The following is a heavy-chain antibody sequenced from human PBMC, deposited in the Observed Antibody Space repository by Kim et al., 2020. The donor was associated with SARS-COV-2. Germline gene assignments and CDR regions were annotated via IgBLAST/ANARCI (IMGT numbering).Heavy chain of an antibody. V-gene: IGHV1-69*01. D-gene: IGHD2-21*01. Sequence: AQKFQVRVTITADGSTSTAYMELSSLRSEDTAVYYCARDGTIRDGNWFDPWGQGTLVTVSS. CDR3: ARDGTIRDGNWFDP. J-gene: IGHJ5*02.